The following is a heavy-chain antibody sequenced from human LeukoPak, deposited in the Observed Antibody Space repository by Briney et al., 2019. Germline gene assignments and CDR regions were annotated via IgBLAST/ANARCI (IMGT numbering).Heavy chain of an antibody. J-gene: IGHJ4*02. Sequence: GGSLRLSCTASGFAFSSYAMSWVRQAPGVGLEWVSAIDGGGGRTWHADSVRGRFTTSRDNSKNTLFMQMNSLRAEDTAVYYCAKDFYDSSGSRYDYWGQGTLVTVSS. CDR1: GFAFSSYA. D-gene: IGHD3-22*01. CDR2: IDGGGGRT. CDR3: AKDFYDSSGSRYDY. V-gene: IGHV3-23*01.